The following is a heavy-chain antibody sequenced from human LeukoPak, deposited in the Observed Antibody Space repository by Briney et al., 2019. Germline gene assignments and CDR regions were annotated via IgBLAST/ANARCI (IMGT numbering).Heavy chain of an antibody. J-gene: IGHJ4*02. D-gene: IGHD6-13*01. CDR3: AREEAAPFDY. CDR1: GFTFTNYA. Sequence: PGGSLRLSCAASGFTFTNYAMQWVRQAPGKGLEWLAVISCDGSNKYYADSVKGRLTISRDNSKNTLYLRMDSLSVEDTAVYYCAREEAAPFDYWGQGTLLTVSS. V-gene: IGHV3-30-3*01. CDR2: ISCDGSNK.